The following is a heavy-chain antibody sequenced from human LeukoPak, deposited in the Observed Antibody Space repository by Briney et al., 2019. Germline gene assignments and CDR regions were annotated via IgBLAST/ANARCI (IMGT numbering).Heavy chain of an antibody. Sequence: PGGSLRLSCAASGFTFSSYAMGWVRQAPGKGPEWVSSIGAGGYGTYYADSVKGRFTISRDNSKNTVYLQMNSLRAEDTALYYCAKADVNTVRVYDYWGQGTLVTVSS. D-gene: IGHD4-11*01. J-gene: IGHJ4*02. CDR3: AKADVNTVRVYDY. CDR2: IGAGGYGT. V-gene: IGHV3-23*01. CDR1: GFTFSSYA.